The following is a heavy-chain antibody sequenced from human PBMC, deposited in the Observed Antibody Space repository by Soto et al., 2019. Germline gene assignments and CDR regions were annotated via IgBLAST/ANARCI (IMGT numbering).Heavy chain of an antibody. CDR2: IIPIFGTA. Sequence: QVPLVQSGAEVKKPGSSVKVSCKASGGTFSSYAISWVRQAPGQGLEWMGGIIPIFGTANYAQKFQGRVTITADESTXTAYMELSSLRSEDTAVYYCAMVVAATGGYYGMDVWGQGTTVTVSS. CDR1: GGTFSSYA. J-gene: IGHJ6*02. D-gene: IGHD2-15*01. V-gene: IGHV1-69*12. CDR3: AMVVAATGGYYGMDV.